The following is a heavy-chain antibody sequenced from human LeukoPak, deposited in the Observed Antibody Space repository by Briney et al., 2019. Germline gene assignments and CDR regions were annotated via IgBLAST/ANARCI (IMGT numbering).Heavy chain of an antibody. CDR1: GFTFSRYA. CDR2: ISDSGGST. Sequence: GGSLRLSCAASGFTFSRYAMSWVRQAPGKGLEWVSAISDSGGSTYDADSVKGRFTISRDNSKNTLYLQMNSLRAEDTAVYYCAKDTSIGRYCTNGVCSPFDYWGQGTQVTVSS. D-gene: IGHD2-8*01. V-gene: IGHV3-23*01. J-gene: IGHJ4*02. CDR3: AKDTSIGRYCTNGVCSPFDY.